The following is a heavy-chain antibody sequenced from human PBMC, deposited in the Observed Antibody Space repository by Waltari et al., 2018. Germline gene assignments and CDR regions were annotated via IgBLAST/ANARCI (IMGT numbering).Heavy chain of an antibody. Sequence: EVQLLESGGGLVQPGGTLRRSWAASGLTFGPFAWSGVRQAPGKGLEWVTTIRESGEIKYYVNSVRGRFTVSRDNSKNMLYLQLSSLGAEDTAVYYCATDSSRRLVHALDFWGQGTMVTVSS. V-gene: IGHV3-23*01. CDR2: IRESGEIK. J-gene: IGHJ3*01. D-gene: IGHD2-8*02. CDR3: ATDSSRRLVHALDF. CDR1: GLTFGPFA.